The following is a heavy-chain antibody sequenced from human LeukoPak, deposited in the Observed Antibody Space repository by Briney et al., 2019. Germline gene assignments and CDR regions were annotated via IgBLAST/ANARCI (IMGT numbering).Heavy chain of an antibody. V-gene: IGHV3-30*18. CDR2: ISYDGSNK. Sequence: GGSLRLSCAASGFTFSSYGMHWVRQAPGKGLEWVAVISYDGSNKYYADSVKGRFTISRDNSKNTLYLQMNSLRAEDTAVYYCAKGGYGDRGWFDPWGQGTLVTVSS. CDR1: GFTFSSYG. D-gene: IGHD4-17*01. CDR3: AKGGYGDRGWFDP. J-gene: IGHJ5*02.